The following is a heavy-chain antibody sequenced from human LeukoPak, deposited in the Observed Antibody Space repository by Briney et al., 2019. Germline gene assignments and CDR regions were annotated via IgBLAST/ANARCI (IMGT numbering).Heavy chain of an antibody. CDR2: ISAYNGYT. CDR1: GYTFTRYD. Sequence: ASVKVSCKASGYTFTRYDINWVRLATGQGLEWMGWISAYNGYTDYAQKLQFRVTMTTDTSTSTAYMELRSLRSDDTAVYYCARDKAVTTEVTQHFQHWGQGTLVTVSS. J-gene: IGHJ1*01. CDR3: ARDKAVTTEVTQHFQH. D-gene: IGHD4-23*01. V-gene: IGHV1-18*01.